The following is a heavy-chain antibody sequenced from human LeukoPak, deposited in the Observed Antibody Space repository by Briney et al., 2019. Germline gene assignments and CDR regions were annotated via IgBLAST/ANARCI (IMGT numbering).Heavy chain of an antibody. CDR2: INHSGST. D-gene: IGHD2-8*01. V-gene: IGHV4-34*01. CDR1: GGSFSGYY. CDR3: ARGHRYCTNGVCYDYFDY. J-gene: IGHJ4*02. Sequence: SETLPLTCAVYGGSFSGYYWSWIRQPPGKGLEWIGEINHSGSTNYNPSLKSRVTISVDTSKNQFSLKLSSVTAADTAVYYCARGHRYCTNGVCYDYFDYWGQGTLVTVSS.